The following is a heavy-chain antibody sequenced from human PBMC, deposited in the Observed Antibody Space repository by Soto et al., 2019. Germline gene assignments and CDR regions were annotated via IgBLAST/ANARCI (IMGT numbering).Heavy chain of an antibody. D-gene: IGHD6-13*01. CDR2: IYTAGST. CDR3: ARDRGPAAAGNFDS. CDR1: GFTVSSKY. J-gene: IGHJ4*02. V-gene: IGHV3-53*01. Sequence: EVQLVESGGGLIQTGGSLRLSWAASGFTVSSKYMSWVRQAPGKGLEWVSVIYTAGSTYYADSVKGRFTISRDNSKNTRYLQMNSLRAEDTAVYYCARDRGPAAAGNFDSWGQGTLVTVSS.